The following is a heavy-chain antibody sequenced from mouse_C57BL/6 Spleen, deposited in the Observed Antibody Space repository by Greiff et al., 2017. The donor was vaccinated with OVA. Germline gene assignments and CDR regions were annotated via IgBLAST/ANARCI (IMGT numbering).Heavy chain of an antibody. Sequence: EVQLQQSGPELVKPGASVKISCKASGYTFTDYYMNWVKQSHGKSLEWIGDINPNNGGTSYNQKFKGKATLTVDKSSSTAYMELRSLTSEDSAVYYCARGGDSKGWGQGTTLTVSS. CDR1: GYTFTDYY. CDR3: ARGGDSKG. J-gene: IGHJ2*01. V-gene: IGHV1-26*01. D-gene: IGHD3-3*01. CDR2: INPNNGGT.